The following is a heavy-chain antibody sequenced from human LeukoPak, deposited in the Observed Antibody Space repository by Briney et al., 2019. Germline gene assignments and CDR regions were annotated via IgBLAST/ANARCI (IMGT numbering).Heavy chain of an antibody. CDR3: ARGPYSSNWYVDY. CDR2: ISRTGNSI. J-gene: IGHJ4*02. Sequence: GGSLRLSCTASGFTFGDYAMSWVRLAPGKGLEWISYISRTGNSIYYADSVKGRFTISRDSAKNSLYLQMNSLRAEDTAVYYCARGPYSSNWYVDYWGQGTLVTVAS. D-gene: IGHD6-13*01. V-gene: IGHV3-48*03. CDR1: GFTFGDYA.